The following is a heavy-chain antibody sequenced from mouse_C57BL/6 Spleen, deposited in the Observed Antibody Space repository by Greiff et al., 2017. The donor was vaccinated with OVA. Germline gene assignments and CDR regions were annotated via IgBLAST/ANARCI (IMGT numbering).Heavy chain of an antibody. D-gene: IGHD1-1*01. J-gene: IGHJ1*03. Sequence: EVQLQQSGAELVKPGASVKLSCTASGFNIKDYYMHWVKQRTEQGLEWIGRIDPEDGDTKYAQKFQGKATITADTSSNTAYLQLSSLTSEDTAVYYCARGDYGSTHWYFDVWGTGTTVTVSS. CDR1: GFNIKDYY. CDR3: ARGDYGSTHWYFDV. CDR2: IDPEDGDT. V-gene: IGHV14-2*01.